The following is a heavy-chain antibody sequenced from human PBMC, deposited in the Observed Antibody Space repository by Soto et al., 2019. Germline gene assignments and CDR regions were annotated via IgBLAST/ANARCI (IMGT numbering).Heavy chain of an antibody. V-gene: IGHV3-48*03. CDR1: GFIFSNYE. Sequence: GGSLRLSCAASGFIFSNYEMSWVRQAPGKGLEWVSYIDHSGTTIYYADSVKGRFTISRDNAKNSLFLQMNSLRAEDTAVYYCARGHIVATILDYWGQGTLVTVSS. J-gene: IGHJ4*02. D-gene: IGHD5-12*01. CDR3: ARGHIVATILDY. CDR2: IDHSGTTI.